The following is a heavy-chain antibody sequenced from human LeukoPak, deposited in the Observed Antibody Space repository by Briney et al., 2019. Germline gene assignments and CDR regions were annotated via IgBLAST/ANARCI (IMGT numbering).Heavy chain of an antibody. CDR2: IKEDGTQK. CDR1: GSTFSSYW. D-gene: IGHD5-18*01. J-gene: IGHJ4*02. Sequence: GGSLRLSCAGSGSTFSSYWMSWVRQAPGKGLEWVANIKEDGTQKYYVDSVKGRFTISRDNAKNSLYLQMNRLGAEDAAVYYCARDRWGYSYGGDWGQGTLVTVSS. CDR3: ARDRWGYSYGGD. V-gene: IGHV3-7*01.